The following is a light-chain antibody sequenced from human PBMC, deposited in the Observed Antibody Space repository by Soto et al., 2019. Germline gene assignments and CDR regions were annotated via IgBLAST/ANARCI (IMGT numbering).Light chain of an antibody. CDR2: GAS. CDR3: QQRSNWPLT. J-gene: IGKJ4*01. V-gene: IGKV3-11*01. Sequence: EIVLSQSPGTLSCSPGKRATLSGRASQSVSSSYLAWYQQKPGQTPRLLIHGASNRATGIPARFSGSGSGTDFTLTISSLEPEDFAVYYCQQRSNWPLTFGGGTKVDIK. CDR1: QSVSSSY.